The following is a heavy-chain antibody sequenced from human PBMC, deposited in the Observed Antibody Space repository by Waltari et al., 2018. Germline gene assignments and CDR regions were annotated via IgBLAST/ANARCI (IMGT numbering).Heavy chain of an antibody. V-gene: IGHV4-38-2*02. Sequence: QVQLQESGPGLVKPSETLSLTCTVSGYSISSGYYWGWIRQPPGKGLEWIGSIYHSGSTYYNPSLKSRVTISVDTSKNQCSLKLSSVTAADTAVYYCARVPGVGPPVYFDYWGQGTLVTVSS. CDR1: GYSISSGYY. CDR2: IYHSGST. J-gene: IGHJ4*02. CDR3: ARVPGVGPPVYFDY. D-gene: IGHD1-26*01.